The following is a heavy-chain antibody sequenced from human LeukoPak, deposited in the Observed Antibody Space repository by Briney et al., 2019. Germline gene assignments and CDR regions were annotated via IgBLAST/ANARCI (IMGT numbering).Heavy chain of an antibody. V-gene: IGHV3-11*04. CDR3: AKERKLLPFDC. J-gene: IGHJ4*02. Sequence: GGSLRLPCAASGFTFSDYYMSWIRQAPGKGLEWVSYISSSSTTIKYADSVKGRFIISRDNSKNTLYLQMNSLRAEDTAVYYCAKERKLLPFDCWGQGTLVTVSS. CDR1: GFTFSDYY. D-gene: IGHD4-23*01. CDR2: ISSSSTTI.